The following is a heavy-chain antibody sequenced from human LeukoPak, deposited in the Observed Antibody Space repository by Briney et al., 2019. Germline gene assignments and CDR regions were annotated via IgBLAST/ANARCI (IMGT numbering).Heavy chain of an antibody. CDR2: INPNSAST. D-gene: IGHD2-2*01. CDR3: ARSTYCSSSSCYGLDD. CDR1: VYTFTGYY. J-gene: IGHJ6*02. V-gene: IGHV1-2*02. Sequence: ASVKVSCKASVYTFTGYYIHWVRQAPGQGLEWMGWINPNSASTSYAQKFQGRVTMVRDTSITTAYMELSSLRSDDTAVYYCARSTYCSSSSCYGLDDWGQGTTVTVSS.